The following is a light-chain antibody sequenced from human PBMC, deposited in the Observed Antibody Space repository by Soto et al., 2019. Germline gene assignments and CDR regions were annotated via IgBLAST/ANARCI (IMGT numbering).Light chain of an antibody. V-gene: IGKV3-11*01. CDR3: QQRSNWPPRYT. Sequence: EIVLTQSPATLSLSPGERATLSCRASQTVSKHLAWYQQRPGQAPRILIYDTSNRAAGIPARFSGSGSGTDFTLTINSLEPEDFALYYCQQRSNWPPRYTFGQGTKLEIK. CDR1: QTVSKH. J-gene: IGKJ2*01. CDR2: DTS.